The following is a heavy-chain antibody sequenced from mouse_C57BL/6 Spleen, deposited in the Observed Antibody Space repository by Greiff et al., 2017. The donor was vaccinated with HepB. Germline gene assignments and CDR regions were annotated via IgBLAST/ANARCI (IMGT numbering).Heavy chain of an antibody. Sequence: EVKLMESEGGLVQPGSSMKLSCTASGFTFSDYYMAWVRQVPEKGLEWVANINYDGSSTYYLDSLKSRFIISRDNAKNILYLQMSSLKSEDTATYYCARVEELGDYWYFDVWGTGTTVTVSS. CDR3: ARVEELGDYWYFDV. CDR2: INYDGSST. D-gene: IGHD4-1*01. CDR1: GFTFSDYY. V-gene: IGHV5-16*01. J-gene: IGHJ1*03.